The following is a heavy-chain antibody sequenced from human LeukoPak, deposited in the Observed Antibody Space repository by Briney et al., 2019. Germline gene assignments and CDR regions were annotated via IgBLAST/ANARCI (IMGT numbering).Heavy chain of an antibody. V-gene: IGHV1-3*01. CDR2: INAGNGNT. Sequence: GASVKVSCKASGYTFTSYAMHWVRQAPGQRLEWMGWINAGNGNTKYSQKFQGRVTITRDTSASTAYMELSSLRSEDTAVYYCASGPDVYYYGSSGYSPFDYWGQGTLVTVSS. J-gene: IGHJ4*02. D-gene: IGHD3-22*01. CDR1: GYTFTSYA. CDR3: ASGPDVYYYGSSGYSPFDY.